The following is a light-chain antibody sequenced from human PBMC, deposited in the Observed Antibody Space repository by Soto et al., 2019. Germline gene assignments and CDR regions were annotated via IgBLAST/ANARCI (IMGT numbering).Light chain of an antibody. J-gene: IGKJ1*01. CDR1: QSISSY. CDR3: QHYNSYSPWT. V-gene: IGKV1-5*01. Sequence: DIQMTHSPSSLSSSVGCRVTITCGXSQSISSYLNWYQQKPGKAPNLLIYDASSLGSGVPSRFSGSGSGTEFTLTISSLQPGDFATYYCQHYNSYSPWTFGQGTKVDIK. CDR2: DAS.